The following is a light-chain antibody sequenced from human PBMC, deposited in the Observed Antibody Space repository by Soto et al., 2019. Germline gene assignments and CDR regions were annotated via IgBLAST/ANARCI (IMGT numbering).Light chain of an antibody. V-gene: IGLV6-57*04. CDR3: QSYDSGSRVI. CDR1: SGSIASNY. CDR2: RDD. Sequence: NFMLTQPHSVTESPGKTVTISCTRSSGSIASNYVQWYQQRPGSAPTTVVYRDDQRPSGVPDRLSGSIDRSSNSAALTISGLRLEDEADYYCQSYDSGSRVIFGGGTKLTVL. J-gene: IGLJ2*01.